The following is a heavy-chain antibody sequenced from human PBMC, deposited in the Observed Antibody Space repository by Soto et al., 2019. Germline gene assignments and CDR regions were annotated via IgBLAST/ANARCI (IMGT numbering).Heavy chain of an antibody. CDR2: IYHSGST. D-gene: IGHD3-3*01. V-gene: IGHV4-30-2*01. Sequence: SETLSLTCVVSGGSISSGGYSWSWIRQPPGKGLEWIGYIYHSGSTFYNPSLKSRVTISVDRSKNQFSLKLSSVTAADTAVYYCARVGITIFGVVSHYNGMDVWGQGTAVTVSS. CDR3: ARVGITIFGVVSHYNGMDV. CDR1: GGSISSGGYS. J-gene: IGHJ6*02.